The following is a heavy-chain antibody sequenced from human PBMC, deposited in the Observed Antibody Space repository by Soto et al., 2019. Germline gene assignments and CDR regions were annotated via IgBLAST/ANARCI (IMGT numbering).Heavy chain of an antibody. D-gene: IGHD3-10*01. CDR1: GFTFDDYT. J-gene: IGHJ3*02. CDR2: ISWDGGGT. V-gene: IGHV3-43*01. Sequence: EVQLVESGGVVVQPGGSLRLSCAASGFTFDDYTMTWVRQAPGKGLEWVSLISWDGGGTYYADSVKGRFTISRDNSKNSLYLQINSLRTEDTALYCCANRGYGSGGNAFGIWGQGTMVTDSS. CDR3: ANRGYGSGGNAFGI.